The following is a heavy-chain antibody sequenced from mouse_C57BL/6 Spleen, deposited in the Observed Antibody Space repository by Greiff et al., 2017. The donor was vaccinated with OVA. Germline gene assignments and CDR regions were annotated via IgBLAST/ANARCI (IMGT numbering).Heavy chain of an antibody. CDR1: GYTFTGYW. Sequence: QVQLQQSGAELMKPGASVKLSCKATGYTFTGYWIEWVKQRPGHGLEWIGEILPGSGSTNYNEKFKGKATFTADTSSNPAYMQLSSLTTEDSAIYYCARPPNTPVVAPYYFDYWGQGTTLTVS. CDR3: ARPPNTPVVAPYYFDY. D-gene: IGHD1-1*01. V-gene: IGHV1-9*01. CDR2: ILPGSGST. J-gene: IGHJ2*01.